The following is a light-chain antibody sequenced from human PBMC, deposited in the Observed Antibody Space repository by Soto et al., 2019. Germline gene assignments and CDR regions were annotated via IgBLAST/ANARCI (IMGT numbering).Light chain of an antibody. Sequence: QSALTQPASVSGSPGQSIAISCTGTSSDVGGYNFVSWYQQHPGKAPKLMIYDVSSRPSGVSDRFSGSKSGNTASLTISGLQAEDDSDYCCTSYTSSSTLVFGGGTKLAVL. CDR3: TSYTSSSTLV. CDR2: DVS. CDR1: SSDVGGYNF. J-gene: IGLJ2*01. V-gene: IGLV2-14*03.